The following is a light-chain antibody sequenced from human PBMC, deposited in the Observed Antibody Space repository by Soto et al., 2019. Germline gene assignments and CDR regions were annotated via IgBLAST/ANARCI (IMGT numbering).Light chain of an antibody. CDR1: QSISSY. CDR3: QQSYSLPYT. J-gene: IGKJ2*01. V-gene: IGKV1-39*01. Sequence: DIQMTQSPSSLSTSVGDRVTITCRASQSISSYINWYQQKPGKAPKLLIFAASSLQSGVPSRFSGSGSGTDVTLTIIGLQPEDFATYYCQQSYSLPYTFGQGTKLEIK. CDR2: AAS.